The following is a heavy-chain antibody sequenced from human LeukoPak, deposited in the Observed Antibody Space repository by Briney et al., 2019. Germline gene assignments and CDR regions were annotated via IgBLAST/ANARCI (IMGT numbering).Heavy chain of an antibody. CDR2: INPNSGGT. D-gene: IGHD2-15*01. Sequence: ASVKVSCKASGYTFTGYYMHWVRQAPGQGLEWMGWINPNSGGTNYAQKFQGRVTMTRDTSISTAYMELSRLRSDDTAVYYCARLDIVAIVGATGFDYWGQGTLVTVSS. V-gene: IGHV1-2*02. J-gene: IGHJ4*02. CDR1: GYTFTGYY. CDR3: ARLDIVAIVGATGFDY.